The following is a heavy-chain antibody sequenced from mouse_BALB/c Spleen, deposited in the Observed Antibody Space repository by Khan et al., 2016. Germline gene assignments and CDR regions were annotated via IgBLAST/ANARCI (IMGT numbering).Heavy chain of an antibody. V-gene: IGHV5-6-5*01. CDR3: ATKVYYCDY. J-gene: IGHJ2*01. CDR2: ISRGGSS. Sequence: EVALVESGGGLVKPGGSLKFSCAASGFTFSSYAMSWVRQTPEKRLEWVASISRGGSSFYPDILKDRFTISRANARNILYLQMSSLRSEDTAMYYCATKVYYCDYWGQGTTLTVSS. CDR1: GFTFSSYA.